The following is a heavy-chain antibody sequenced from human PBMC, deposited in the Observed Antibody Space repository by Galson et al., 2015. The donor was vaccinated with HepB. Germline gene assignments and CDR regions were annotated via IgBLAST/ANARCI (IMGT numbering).Heavy chain of an antibody. J-gene: IGHJ5*02. CDR1: GYTFNSYA. V-gene: IGHV7-4-1*02. D-gene: IGHD3-10*01. Sequence: SVKVSCKASGYTFNSYAMNWVRQAPGQGLEWMGWISTNTGNPTYAQAFTGRFVFSLDTSVTTAYLQISSLKAEDTAVYFRARSPYFGSGSHSNAWFDPWGQGTLVTVSS. CDR2: ISTNTGNP. CDR3: ARSPYFGSGSHSNAWFDP.